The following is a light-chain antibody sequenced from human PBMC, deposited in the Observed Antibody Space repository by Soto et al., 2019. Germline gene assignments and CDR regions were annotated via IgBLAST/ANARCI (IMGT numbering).Light chain of an antibody. CDR1: SSDVGGYNY. J-gene: IGLJ7*01. CDR2: EVS. Sequence: QSALTQPASVSGSPGQSITISCTGTSSDVGGYNYVSWYQQHPGKAPKLMIYEVSNRPSGVSNRFSGSKSGNTASPTISGLQAEDEADYYCSSYTSSSTLAVFGGGTQLTVL. V-gene: IGLV2-14*01. CDR3: SSYTSSSTLAV.